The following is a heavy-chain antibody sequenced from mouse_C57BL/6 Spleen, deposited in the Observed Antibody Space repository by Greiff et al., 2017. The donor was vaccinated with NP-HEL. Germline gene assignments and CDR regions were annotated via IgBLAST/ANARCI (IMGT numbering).Heavy chain of an antibody. J-gene: IGHJ2*01. V-gene: IGHV6-6*01. CDR2: IRNKANNHAT. CDR1: GFTFSDAW. Sequence: EVKVEESGGGLVQPGGSMKLSCAASGFTFSDAWMDWVRQSPEKGLEWVAEIRNKANNHATYYAESVKGRFTISRDDSKSSVYLQMNSLRAEDTGIYYCTSTRYYGRSLYFDYWGQGTTLTVSS. CDR3: TSTRYYGRSLYFDY. D-gene: IGHD1-1*01.